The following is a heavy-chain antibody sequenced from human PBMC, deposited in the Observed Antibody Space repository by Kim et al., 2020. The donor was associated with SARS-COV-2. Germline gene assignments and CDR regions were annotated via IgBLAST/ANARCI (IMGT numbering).Heavy chain of an antibody. V-gene: IGHV3-23*01. J-gene: IGHJ2*01. CDR3: AKNVHVTSVTFLWYFDL. CDR2: ICGSGHGT. D-gene: IGHD2-2*01. CDR1: RFTFSSSA. Sequence: GGSLRLSCVAPRFTFSSSAMTWVRQAPGKGLQWVSTICGSGHGTYYTDSVKGRFIVSRDNSKNTLYLQMNNLKADDTAIYYCAKNVHVTSVTFLWYFDLWGRGTSVLVSS.